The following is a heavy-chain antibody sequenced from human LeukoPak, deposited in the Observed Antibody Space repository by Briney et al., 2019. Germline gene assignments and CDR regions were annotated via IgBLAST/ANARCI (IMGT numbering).Heavy chain of an antibody. Sequence: SQTLSLTCAISGDIVSSNSAAWNWIRQSPSRGLEWLGRTYYRSKWYNDYAVSVKSRITINPDTSKNQFSLQLNSVTPEDTAVYYCAREANWNDERGTFDYWGQGTLVTVSS. V-gene: IGHV6-1*01. D-gene: IGHD1-1*01. CDR3: AREANWNDERGTFDY. CDR1: GDIVSSNSAA. CDR2: TYYRSKWYN. J-gene: IGHJ4*02.